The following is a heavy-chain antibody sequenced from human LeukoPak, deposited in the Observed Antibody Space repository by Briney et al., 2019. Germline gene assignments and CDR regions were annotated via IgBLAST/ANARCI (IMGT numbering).Heavy chain of an antibody. CDR1: GYTFTGYY. V-gene: IGHV1-2*02. D-gene: IGHD6-13*01. CDR3: AREYQQALAAAGRYYYYYYMDV. CDR2: INPNCGGT. Sequence: ASVKVSCKASGYTFTGYYMHWVRQAPGQGLEWMGWINPNCGGTNYAQKFQGRVTMTRDTSISTAYMELSRLRSDDTAVYYCAREYQQALAAAGRYYYYYYMDVWGEGTTVTVSS. J-gene: IGHJ6*03.